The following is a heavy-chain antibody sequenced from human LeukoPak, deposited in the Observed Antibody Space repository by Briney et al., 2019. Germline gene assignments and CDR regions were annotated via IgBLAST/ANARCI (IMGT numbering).Heavy chain of an antibody. V-gene: IGHV3-30*18. Sequence: GGSLILSCAASGFTLSSYGMHWVRQAPGKGLEWVAVTSFDGSNKYYTDSVKGRFTVSRDNSKNTLYLQMTSLRAEDTAVYYCAKDQVWVVVGSFDYWGQGTLVTVSS. CDR1: GFTLSSYG. D-gene: IGHD3-22*01. CDR2: TSFDGSNK. J-gene: IGHJ4*02. CDR3: AKDQVWVVVGSFDY.